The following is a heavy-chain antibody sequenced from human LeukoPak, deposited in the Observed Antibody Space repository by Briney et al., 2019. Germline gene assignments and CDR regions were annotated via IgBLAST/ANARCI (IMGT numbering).Heavy chain of an antibody. D-gene: IGHD6-13*01. CDR2: ISSSGSTI. CDR1: GFTFSSYE. J-gene: IGHJ6*03. Sequence: PGGSLRLSCAASGFTFSSYEMNWVRQAPGKGLEWVSYISSSGSTIYYADSVKGRFTISRDNSKNTLYLQMNSLRAEDTGVYYCAKGTGAAATWRYMDVWGKGTTVTVSS. V-gene: IGHV3-48*03. CDR3: AKGTGAAATWRYMDV.